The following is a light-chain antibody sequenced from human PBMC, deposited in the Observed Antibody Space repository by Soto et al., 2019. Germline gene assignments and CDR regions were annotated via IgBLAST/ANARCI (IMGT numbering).Light chain of an antibody. CDR3: QKYGRSPIT. CDR1: QSLSNSF. J-gene: IGKJ5*01. V-gene: IGKV3-20*01. Sequence: IVLTQSPGTLSLSAGDSATLSCRDSQSLSNSFIAWYQQKTGQAPRLLIYDTSSRATGIPDRFSGSGSGTDFTLTISRLEPEDFAVYYCQKYGRSPITCGQGTRLEIK. CDR2: DTS.